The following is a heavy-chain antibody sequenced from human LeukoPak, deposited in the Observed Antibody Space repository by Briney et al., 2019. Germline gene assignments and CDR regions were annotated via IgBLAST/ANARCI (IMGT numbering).Heavy chain of an antibody. CDR2: ISNSGGST. CDR1: GFTFSSYG. D-gene: IGHD7-27*01. Sequence: PGRSLRLSCAASGFTFSSYGMSWVRQAPGKGLEWVSVISNSGGSTDYADSVKGRFTISRDNSKNTLYLQMNSLRAEDTAIYYCARDYVWGSSESDYWGQGTLVTVSS. CDR3: ARDYVWGSSESDY. J-gene: IGHJ4*02. V-gene: IGHV3-23*01.